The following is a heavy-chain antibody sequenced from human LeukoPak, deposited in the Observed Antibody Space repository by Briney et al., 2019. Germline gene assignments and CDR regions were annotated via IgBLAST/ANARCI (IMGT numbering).Heavy chain of an antibody. J-gene: IGHJ3*01. D-gene: IGHD5-12*01. Sequence: GGSLRLSCTASGFTFSSYEIHWVRQAPGKGLEWISYISGSGSPKYYADSVKGRFIISRDNGNNSVHLQMNSLRVEDTAIYYCAREAGAIVGTIMDAFGSWGQGTMVTVSS. CDR1: GFTFSSYE. V-gene: IGHV3-48*03. CDR3: AREAGAIVGTIMDAFGS. CDR2: ISGSGSPK.